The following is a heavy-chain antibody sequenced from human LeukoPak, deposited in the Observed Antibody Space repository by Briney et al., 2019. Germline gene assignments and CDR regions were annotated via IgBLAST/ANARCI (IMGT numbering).Heavy chain of an antibody. Sequence: SGPTLVNPTQTLTLTCTFSGFSLSTSGVGVGWIRQPPGKALEWLALIYWNDDKRYSPSLKSRLTITKDTSKNQVVLTMTNMDPVDTATYYCAHSVKKGYCSSTSCSNNDAFDIWGQGTMVTVSS. CDR3: AHSVKKGYCSSTSCSNNDAFDI. CDR1: GFSLSTSGVG. V-gene: IGHV2-5*01. D-gene: IGHD2-2*01. CDR2: IYWNDDK. J-gene: IGHJ3*02.